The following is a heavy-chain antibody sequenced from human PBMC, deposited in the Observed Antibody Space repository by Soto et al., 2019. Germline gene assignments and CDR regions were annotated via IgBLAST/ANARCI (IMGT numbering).Heavy chain of an antibody. CDR2: INPSGGTT. CDR3: ARDPAYYNSGTYYRFDY. J-gene: IGHJ4*02. Sequence: GASVKVSCKASGYTFTNYYIHWVRQAPGQGLEWMGIINPSGGTTTYAQKFQGRITMTRDTSTSTVYMELSSLRSEDTAMYYCARDPAYYNSGTYYRFDYWGQGTLVTVSS. V-gene: IGHV1-46*01. CDR1: GYTFTNYY. D-gene: IGHD3-10*01.